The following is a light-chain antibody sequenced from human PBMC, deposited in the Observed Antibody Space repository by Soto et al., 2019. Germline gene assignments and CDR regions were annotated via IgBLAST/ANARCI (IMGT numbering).Light chain of an antibody. V-gene: IGKV1-5*01. J-gene: IGKJ1*01. CDR3: QQYDKYAWT. Sequence: DIQMTQSPSTLSASIGDRVTITCRASQSINGRLAWYQQKPGRPPKLLIYDVSILESGVPSRFSGSGSGTDFTLTISSLRPDDFATFYCQQYDKYAWTFGQGTKVEIK. CDR2: DVS. CDR1: QSINGR.